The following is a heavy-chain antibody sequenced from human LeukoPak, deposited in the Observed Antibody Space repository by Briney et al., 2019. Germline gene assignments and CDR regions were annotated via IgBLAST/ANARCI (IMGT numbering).Heavy chain of an antibody. D-gene: IGHD6-6*01. CDR3: ARHIFRAARPPSSFDY. Sequence: SETLSLTCAVYGGSFSGYYWSWVREPPGKGVEGRGEINHRGSTNYNPSLKRRVNISVDTSKNKFSQKMSSVDTADRGVYYCARHIFRAARPPSSFDYWGQGTLVTVSS. CDR2: INHRGST. CDR1: GGSFSGYY. J-gene: IGHJ4*02. V-gene: IGHV4-34*01.